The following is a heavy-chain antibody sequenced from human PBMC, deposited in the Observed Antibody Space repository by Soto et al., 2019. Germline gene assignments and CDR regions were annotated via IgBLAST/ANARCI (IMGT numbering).Heavy chain of an antibody. CDR3: GRGRSGQIVVFY. V-gene: IGHV1-2*02. J-gene: IGHJ4*02. CDR1: GYTFTGHY. Sequence: ASVKVSCKASGYTFTGHYIHWVRQAPEQGPEWMGEIGPESGATRYAQRFQGRVAMTRDMSITTVYMELNNLSPDDTAVYYCGRGRSGQIVVFYWGQGTPVTVSS. D-gene: IGHD1-26*01. CDR2: IGPESGAT.